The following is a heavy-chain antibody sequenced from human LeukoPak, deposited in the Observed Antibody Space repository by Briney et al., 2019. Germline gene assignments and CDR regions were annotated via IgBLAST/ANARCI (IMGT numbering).Heavy chain of an antibody. Sequence: SETLSLTCTVSGGSIRSSSYYWGWIRQPPGKGLEWIGSIYYSGSTYYSPSLKSRVTISVDTSKNHFSLKLSSVTAADTAAYYCARSYDSRGYYYYGMDVWGQGTTVTVSS. CDR2: IYYSGST. J-gene: IGHJ6*02. CDR1: GGSIRSSSYY. V-gene: IGHV4-39*07. D-gene: IGHD3-22*01. CDR3: ARSYDSRGYYYYGMDV.